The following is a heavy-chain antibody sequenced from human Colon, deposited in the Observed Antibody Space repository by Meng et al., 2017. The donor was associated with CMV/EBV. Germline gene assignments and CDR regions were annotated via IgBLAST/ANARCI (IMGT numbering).Heavy chain of an antibody. CDR3: ARGNIVVVPAAYYYYGMDV. CDR2: IYYSGST. V-gene: IGHV4-61*01. D-gene: IGHD2-2*01. CDR1: GGPVSSGSYY. J-gene: IGHJ6*02. Sequence: SETLSLTCTVSGGPVSSGSYYWCWIRQPPGKGLEWIGYIYYSGSTNYNPSLKSRVTISVDTSKNQFSLKLSSVTAADTAVYYCARGNIVVVPAAYYYYGMDVWGQGTTVTVSS.